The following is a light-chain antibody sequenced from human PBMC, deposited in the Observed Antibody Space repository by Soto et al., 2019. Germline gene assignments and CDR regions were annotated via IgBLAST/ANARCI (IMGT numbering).Light chain of an antibody. V-gene: IGLV1-40*01. Sequence: QSVLTQPPSVSGAPGQRVTISCTGSGSNIGAGFDVHWYQQFPGRAPKLLIYANTNRPSGVPDRFSGSRSGTSASLAITGLQADDEADYSCQSYDTSLTVHVIFGGGTKLTVL. CDR2: ANT. CDR1: GSNIGAGFD. CDR3: QSYDTSLTVHVI. J-gene: IGLJ2*01.